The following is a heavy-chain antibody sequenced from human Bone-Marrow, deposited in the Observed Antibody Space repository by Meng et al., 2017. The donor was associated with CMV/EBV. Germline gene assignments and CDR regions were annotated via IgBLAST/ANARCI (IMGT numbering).Heavy chain of an antibody. CDR1: GFTFSSYG. Sequence: GESLKISCAASGFTFSSYGMHWVRQAPGKGLEWVANIREDGSSKYYADPVKGRFTISRDNAKNTLHLQMSRLTDEATAMYFCARAGLGYCSVTSCYNDYWGQGTLVTVSS. CDR2: IREDGSSK. J-gene: IGHJ4*02. V-gene: IGHV3-7*01. D-gene: IGHD2-2*02. CDR3: ARAGLGYCSVTSCYNDY.